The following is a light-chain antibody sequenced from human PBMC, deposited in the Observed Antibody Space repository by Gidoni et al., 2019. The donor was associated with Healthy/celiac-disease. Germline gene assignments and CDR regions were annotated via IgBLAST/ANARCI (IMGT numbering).Light chain of an antibody. CDR1: QSVSSN. Sequence: EIVMTQSPATLSVSTGERATLSCRASQSVSSNLAWYQQKPGQAPRLLIYGASTRATGIPARFSGSGSGTEFTLTISSLQSEDFAVYYCQQYNNWPPSWPFGQGTKVEIK. CDR2: GAS. CDR3: QQYNNWPPSWP. V-gene: IGKV3-15*01. J-gene: IGKJ1*01.